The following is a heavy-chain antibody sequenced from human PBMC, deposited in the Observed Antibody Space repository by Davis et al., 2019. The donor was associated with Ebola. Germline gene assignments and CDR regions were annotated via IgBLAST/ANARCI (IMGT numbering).Heavy chain of an antibody. CDR1: GFTFSSYS. D-gene: IGHD3-16*02. V-gene: IGHV3-48*02. CDR3: ARARYYDYIWGSYRPTAYFDY. Sequence: GESLKISCAASGFTFSSYSMNWVRQAPGKWLEWVSYISSSSSTIYYADSVKGRFTISRDNAKNSLYLQMNSLRDEDTAVYYCARARYYDYIWGSYRPTAYFDYWGQGTLVTVSS. J-gene: IGHJ4*02. CDR2: ISSSSSTI.